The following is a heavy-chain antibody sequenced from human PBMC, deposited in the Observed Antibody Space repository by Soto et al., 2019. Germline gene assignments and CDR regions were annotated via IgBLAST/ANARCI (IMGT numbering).Heavy chain of an antibody. CDR1: GGSISSGGYY. J-gene: IGHJ6*02. D-gene: IGHD3-10*01. CDR2: IYYSGST. Sequence: SETLSLTCTVSGGSISSGGYYWSWIRQHPGKGLEWIGYIYYSGSTYYNPSLKSRVTISVDTSKNQFSLKLSSVTAADTAVYYCAREGGCYYGSGSYGYYYGMDVWGQGTTVTVSS. V-gene: IGHV4-31*03. CDR3: AREGGCYYGSGSYGYYYGMDV.